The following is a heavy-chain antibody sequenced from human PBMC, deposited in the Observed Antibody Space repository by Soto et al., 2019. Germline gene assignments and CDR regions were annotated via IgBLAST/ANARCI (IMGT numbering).Heavy chain of an antibody. CDR1: GDSINSSHW. CDR2: ISHSGNA. CDR3: AARHFWSGPWTARRLDY. D-gene: IGHD3-3*02. Sequence: GTLSLTFAVSGDSINSSHWWDCVRQPPGKGLEWIGQISHSGNANYNPSLTSRVTISVDKSKNHFSLKLTSVTAADTAVYYCAARHFWSGPWTARRLDYWGQGTLVTVSS. J-gene: IGHJ4*02. V-gene: IGHV4-4*02.